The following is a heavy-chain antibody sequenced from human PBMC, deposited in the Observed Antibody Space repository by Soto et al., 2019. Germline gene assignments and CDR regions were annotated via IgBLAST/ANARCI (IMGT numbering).Heavy chain of an antibody. CDR2: ISAYNGNT. CDR1: GYTFTSYG. J-gene: IGHJ6*02. D-gene: IGHD2-15*01. Sequence: ASMKVSCKTAGYTFTSYGISWVRQAPGQGLEWMGWISAYNGNTNYAQKLQGRVTMTTDTSTSTAYMELRSLRSDDTAVYYCARSGQPRRGLGYCSGGSCYPCYYYGIDVWG. V-gene: IGHV1-18*04. CDR3: ARSGQPRRGLGYCSGGSCYPCYYYGIDV.